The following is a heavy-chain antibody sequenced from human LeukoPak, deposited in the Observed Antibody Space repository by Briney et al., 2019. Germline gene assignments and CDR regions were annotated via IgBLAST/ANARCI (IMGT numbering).Heavy chain of an antibody. J-gene: IGHJ4*02. Sequence: SETLSLTCTVSGGSISSSSYYWGWIRQPPGKGLEWIGRIYHSGDTHYNTSLKSRVTISVDTSKNQISLKLNSVTAADTAVYYCARHTKNYDTLTGYPDYWGQGTLVTVSS. CDR2: IYHSGDT. D-gene: IGHD3-9*01. V-gene: IGHV4-39*01. CDR3: ARHTKNYDTLTGYPDY. CDR1: GGSISSSSYY.